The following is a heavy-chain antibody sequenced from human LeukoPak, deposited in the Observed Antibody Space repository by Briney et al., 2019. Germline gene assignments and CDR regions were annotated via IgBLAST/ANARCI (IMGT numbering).Heavy chain of an antibody. D-gene: IGHD2-2*01. V-gene: IGHV1-18*01. J-gene: IGHJ6*02. CDR3: ARLLADIVVVPAAMSGMDV. CDR2: ISAYNGNT. CDR1: GYTFTSYG. Sequence: GASVKVSCKASGYTFTSYGISCVRQAPGQGLEWMGWISAYNGNTNYAQKLQGRVTMTTDTSTSTAYMELRSLRSDDTAVYYCARLLADIVVVPAAMSGMDVWGQGTTVTVSS.